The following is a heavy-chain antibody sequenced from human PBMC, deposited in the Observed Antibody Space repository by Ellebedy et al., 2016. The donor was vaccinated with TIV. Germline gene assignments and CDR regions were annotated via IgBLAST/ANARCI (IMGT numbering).Heavy chain of an antibody. J-gene: IGHJ3*02. CDR3: ARQEMATIGDSFDI. Sequence: AASVKVSCKASGYTFTSFDINWVRQVTGQGLEWMGWMNPNSGNTGYAQKFQGRVTMTRNTSISTAYMELSSLRSEDTAVYYCARQEMATIGDSFDIWGPGTMVTVSS. D-gene: IGHD5-24*01. V-gene: IGHV1-8*01. CDR1: GYTFTSFD. CDR2: MNPNSGNT.